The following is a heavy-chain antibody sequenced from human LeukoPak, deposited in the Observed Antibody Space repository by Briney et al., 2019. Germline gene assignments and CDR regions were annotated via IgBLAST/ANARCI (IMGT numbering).Heavy chain of an antibody. D-gene: IGHD3-22*01. J-gene: IGHJ4*02. V-gene: IGHV3-30*01. CDR2: ISYDGSNK. Sequence: PGGSLRPSCAASGFTFSSYAMHWVRQAPGKGLEWVAVISYDGSNKYYADSVKGRFTISRDNSKNTLYLQMNSLRAEDTAVYYCARWTQYYYDSSGYSDYWGQGTLVTVSS. CDR3: ARWTQYYYDSSGYSDY. CDR1: GFTFSSYA.